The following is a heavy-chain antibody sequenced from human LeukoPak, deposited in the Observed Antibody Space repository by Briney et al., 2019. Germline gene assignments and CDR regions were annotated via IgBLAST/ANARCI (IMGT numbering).Heavy chain of an antibody. Sequence: ASVKVSCKASGYTFTSYDINWVRQATGQGLEWMGWMNPNSGNTGYAQKFQGRVTMTRNTSISTAYMELSSLRSEDTAVYYCARGPKTKMGARKYYFVYWGQGTLVTVSS. CDR3: ARGPKTKMGARKYYFVY. V-gene: IGHV1-8*01. J-gene: IGHJ4*02. CDR2: MNPNSGNT. CDR1: GYTFTSYD. D-gene: IGHD3-16*01.